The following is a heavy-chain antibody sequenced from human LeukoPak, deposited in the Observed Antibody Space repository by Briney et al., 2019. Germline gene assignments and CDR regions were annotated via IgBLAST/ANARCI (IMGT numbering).Heavy chain of an antibody. J-gene: IGHJ4*02. CDR2: INPNSGGT. V-gene: IGHV1-2*02. Sequence: ASVKVSCKASGYTFTGYYMHWVRQAPGQGFEWMGWINPNSGGTDYAQKLQGRVTMTRDTSISTVYMELSRLRFDDTALYYCAREETSITSRPWYWGQGTLVTVSS. D-gene: IGHD6-6*01. CDR1: GYTFTGYY. CDR3: AREETSITSRPWY.